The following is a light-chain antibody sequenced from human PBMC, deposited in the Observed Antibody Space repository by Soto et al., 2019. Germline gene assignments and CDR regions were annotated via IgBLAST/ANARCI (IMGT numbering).Light chain of an antibody. CDR2: EGS. J-gene: IGLJ2*01. Sequence: QSVLTQPASVSGSPGQSITISCTGTSSDVGRYNLVSCYQQHPGKAPKLMIYEGSKRPSGVSNRFSGSKSGNTASLTISGLQAEDEADYYCCAHAGSLVFGGGTKLTVL. V-gene: IGLV2-23*01. CDR3: CAHAGSLV. CDR1: SSDVGRYNL.